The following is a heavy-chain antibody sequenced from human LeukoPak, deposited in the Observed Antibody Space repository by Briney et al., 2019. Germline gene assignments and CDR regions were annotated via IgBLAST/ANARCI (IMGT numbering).Heavy chain of an antibody. CDR1: GFTFSSYS. Sequence: GGSLRLSCAASGFTFSSYSMNWVRQAPGKGLEWVSSISSSSSYIYYADSVKGRFTISRDNAKNSLYLQMNSLRAEDTAVYYCAKDLGIVVVPAAPDYWGQGTLVTVSS. CDR2: ISSSSSYI. J-gene: IGHJ4*02. D-gene: IGHD2-2*01. V-gene: IGHV3-21*01. CDR3: AKDLGIVVVPAAPDY.